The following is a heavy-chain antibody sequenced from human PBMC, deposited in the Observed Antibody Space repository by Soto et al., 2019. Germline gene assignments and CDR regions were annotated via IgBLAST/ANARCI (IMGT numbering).Heavy chain of an antibody. Sequence: GGSLRLSCAASGFTFDDYAMHWVRQAPGKGLEWVSLISWDGGSTYYADSVKGRFTISRDNSKNSLYLQMNSLRAEDTALYYCAKGPHYGDYASYYYGMDVWGQGTTVTVSS. CDR2: ISWDGGST. D-gene: IGHD4-17*01. V-gene: IGHV3-43D*04. CDR1: GFTFDDYA. J-gene: IGHJ6*02. CDR3: AKGPHYGDYASYYYGMDV.